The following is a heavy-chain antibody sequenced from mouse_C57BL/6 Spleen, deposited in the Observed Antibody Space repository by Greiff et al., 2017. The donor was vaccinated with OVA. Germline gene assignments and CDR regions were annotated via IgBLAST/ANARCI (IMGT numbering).Heavy chain of an antibody. CDR3: AREGGYDYEYYFDY. V-gene: IGHV1-39*01. D-gene: IGHD2-4*01. Sequence: EVQLVESGPELVKPGASVKISCKASGYSFTDYNMNWVKQSNGKSLEWIGVINPNYDTTSYNQKFKGKATLTVDQSSSTAYMQLNSLTSEDSAVYYCAREGGYDYEYYFDYWGQGTTLTVSS. CDR1: GYSFTDYN. CDR2: INPNYDTT. J-gene: IGHJ2*01.